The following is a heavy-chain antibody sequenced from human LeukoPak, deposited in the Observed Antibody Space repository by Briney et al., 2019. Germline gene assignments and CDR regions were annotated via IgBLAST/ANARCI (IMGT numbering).Heavy chain of an antibody. CDR3: AKASGWYQLLPISWFDP. D-gene: IGHD2-2*01. J-gene: IGHJ5*02. CDR2: ISGSGGST. CDR1: GFTFSSYG. V-gene: IGHV3-23*01. Sequence: GGSLRLSCAASGFTFSSYGMSWVRQAPGKGLEWVSAISGSGGSTYYADSVKGRFTISRDNSKNTLYLQMNSLRAEDTAVYYCAKASGWYQLLPISWFDPWGQGTLVTVSS.